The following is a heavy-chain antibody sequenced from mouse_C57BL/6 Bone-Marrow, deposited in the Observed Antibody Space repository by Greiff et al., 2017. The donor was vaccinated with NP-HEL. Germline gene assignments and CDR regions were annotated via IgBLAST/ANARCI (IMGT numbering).Heavy chain of an antibody. Sequence: EVQVVESGGGLVKPGGSLKLSCAASGFTFSSYAMSWVRQTPEKRLEWVATISDGGSYTYYPDNVKGRFTISRDNAKNNLYLQMSHLKSEDTAMYYCARERGNYGWYFDVWGTGTTVTVSS. CDR2: ISDGGSYT. J-gene: IGHJ1*03. D-gene: IGHD2-1*01. CDR3: ARERGNYGWYFDV. V-gene: IGHV5-4*01. CDR1: GFTFSSYA.